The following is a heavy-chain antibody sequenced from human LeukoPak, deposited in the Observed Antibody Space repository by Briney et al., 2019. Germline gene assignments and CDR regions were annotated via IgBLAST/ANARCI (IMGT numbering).Heavy chain of an antibody. V-gene: IGHV3-11*06. CDR1: GFTFSDYY. J-gene: IGHJ4*02. D-gene: IGHD2-2*01. CDR3: ARDEAVPAAMGYYFDY. Sequence: PGGSLRLSCAASGFTFSDYYMSWIRQAPGKGLEWVSSISSSSSYIYYADSVKGRFTISRDNAKNSLYLQMNSLRAEDTAVYYCARDEAVPAAMGYYFDYWGQGTLVTVSS. CDR2: ISSSSSYI.